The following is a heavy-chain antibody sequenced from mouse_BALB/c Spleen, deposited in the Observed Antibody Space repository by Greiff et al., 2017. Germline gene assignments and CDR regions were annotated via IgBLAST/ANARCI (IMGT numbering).Heavy chain of an antibody. J-gene: IGHJ3*01. CDR3: ARPNWDGAWFAY. CDR2: ISSGGSYT. D-gene: IGHD4-1*02. V-gene: IGHV5-9-4*01. Sequence: EVQRVESGGGLVKPGGSLKLSRAASGFTFSSYAMSWVRQSPEKRLEWVAEISSGGSYTYYPDTVTGRFTISRDNAKNTLYLQMSSLKSEDTAMYYCARPNWDGAWFAYWGQGTLVTVSA. CDR1: GFTFSSYA.